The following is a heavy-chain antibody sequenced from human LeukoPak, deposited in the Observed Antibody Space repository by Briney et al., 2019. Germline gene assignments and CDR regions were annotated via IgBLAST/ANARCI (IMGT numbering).Heavy chain of an antibody. J-gene: IGHJ4*02. CDR1: GFIFSNNG. D-gene: IGHD3-22*01. Sequence: GGSLRLSCAASGFIFSNNGMHWVRQAPGKGLEWVAFIRYDGSNKYYADSVKGRSTISRDNSKNTLYLQMNSLRAEDSAVYYCAKDPRSSYYDSSGYCDYWGQGTLVTVSS. CDR2: IRYDGSNK. CDR3: AKDPRSSYYDSSGYCDY. V-gene: IGHV3-30*02.